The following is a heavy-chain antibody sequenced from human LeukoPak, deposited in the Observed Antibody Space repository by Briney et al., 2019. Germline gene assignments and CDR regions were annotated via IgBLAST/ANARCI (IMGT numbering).Heavy chain of an antibody. J-gene: IGHJ4*02. D-gene: IGHD6-13*01. CDR2: IDSSSIYT. Sequence: GGSLRLSCAASGFPFSSRWMNWVRQAPGKGLEWVSSIDSSSIYTYYADSVKGRFTISRDNAKNSLYLQMNSLRAEDTAVYYCARDSALYSSSSFYLDYWGQGTLVTVSS. CDR1: GFPFSSRW. CDR3: ARDSALYSSSSFYLDY. V-gene: IGHV3-21*01.